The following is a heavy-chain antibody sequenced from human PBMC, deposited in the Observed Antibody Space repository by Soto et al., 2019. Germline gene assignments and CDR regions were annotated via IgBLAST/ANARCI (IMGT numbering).Heavy chain of an antibody. CDR1: GGTFSSYT. CDR3: ARGYCSGGSCYSHDYYYYMDV. Sequence: ASVKVSCKASGGTFSSYTISWVRQAPGQGLEWMGRIIPILGIANYAQKFQGRVTITADKSTSTAYMELSSLRSEDTAVYYCARGYCSGGSCYSHDYYYYMDVWGKGTTVTVSS. D-gene: IGHD2-15*01. V-gene: IGHV1-69*02. J-gene: IGHJ6*03. CDR2: IIPILGIA.